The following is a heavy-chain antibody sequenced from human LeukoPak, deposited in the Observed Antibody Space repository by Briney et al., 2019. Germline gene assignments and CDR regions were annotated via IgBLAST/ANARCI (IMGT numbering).Heavy chain of an antibody. Sequence: SETLSLTCTVSGGSISSSSYYWGWIRQPPGKGLEWIGSIYYSGSTYYNPSLKSRVTISVDTSKNQFSLKLSSVTAADTAVYYCARHQVATIWYDAFDIWGQGTMVTVSS. CDR2: IYYSGST. V-gene: IGHV4-39*01. CDR3: ARHQVATIWYDAFDI. D-gene: IGHD5-12*01. CDR1: GGSISSSSYY. J-gene: IGHJ3*02.